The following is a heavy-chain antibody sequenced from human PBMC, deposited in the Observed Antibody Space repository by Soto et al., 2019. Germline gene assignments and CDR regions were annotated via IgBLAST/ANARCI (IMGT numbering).Heavy chain of an antibody. V-gene: IGHV6-1*01. CDR1: GDSVSSNSAA. CDR2: TYYRSKWYN. J-gene: IGHJ6*02. D-gene: IGHD1-26*01. Sequence: SQTLSLTCAISGDSVSSNSAAWNWIRQSPSRGLEWLGRTYYRSKWYNDYAVSVKSRITINPDTSKNQFSLQLNSVTPEDTAVYYCARVPELRIYYYYGMDVWGQGTTFTVSS. CDR3: ARVPELRIYYYYGMDV.